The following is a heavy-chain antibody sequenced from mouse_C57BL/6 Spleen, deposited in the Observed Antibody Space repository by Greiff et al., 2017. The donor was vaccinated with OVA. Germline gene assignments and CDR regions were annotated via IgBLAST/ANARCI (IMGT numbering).Heavy chain of an antibody. Sequence: EVMLVESGGGLVKPGGSLKLSCAASGFTFSSYTMSWVRQTPEKRLEWVATISGGGGNTYYPVSVKGRFTISRDNAKNTLYLQMSSLRSEDTALYYCAKIYYGNYVYAMDYWGQGTSVTVSS. CDR1: GFTFSSYT. CDR2: ISGGGGNT. V-gene: IGHV5-9*01. J-gene: IGHJ4*01. D-gene: IGHD2-1*01. CDR3: AKIYYGNYVYAMDY.